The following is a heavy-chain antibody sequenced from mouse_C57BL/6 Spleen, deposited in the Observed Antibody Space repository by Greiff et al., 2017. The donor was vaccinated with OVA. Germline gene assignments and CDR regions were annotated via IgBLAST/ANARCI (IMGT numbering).Heavy chain of an antibody. J-gene: IGHJ3*01. CDR2: IHPNSGST. CDR1: GYTFTSYW. CDR3: ARGPYGSSPWFAY. D-gene: IGHD1-1*01. V-gene: IGHV1-64*01. Sequence: QVQLQQPGAELVKPGASVKLSCTASGYTFTSYWMHWVKQRPGQGLEWIGMIHPNSGSTNYNEKFKSKATLTVDKSSSTAYMQLSSLTSEDSAVYYCARGPYGSSPWFAYWGQGTLVTVSA.